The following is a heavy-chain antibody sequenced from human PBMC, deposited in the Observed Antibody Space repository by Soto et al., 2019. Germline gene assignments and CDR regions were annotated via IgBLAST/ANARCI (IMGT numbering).Heavy chain of an antibody. CDR2: STYVGGTP. J-gene: IGHJ4*02. Sequence: GGSLRLCCSAAGFNLKDDGMHWVRQAPGKGLEQVAASTYVGGTPYYVESAKGRFTVSRDNSKNTLYLQMGSLRPEDTAIYFCARGRGWRDYWGQGTLVTVSS. CDR1: GFNLKDDG. V-gene: IGHV3-64D*06. CDR3: ARGRGWRDY. D-gene: IGHD6-19*01.